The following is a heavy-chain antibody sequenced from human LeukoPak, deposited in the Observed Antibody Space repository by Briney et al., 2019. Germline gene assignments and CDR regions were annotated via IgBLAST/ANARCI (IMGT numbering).Heavy chain of an antibody. CDR3: VKVVVATVAYDAFDI. V-gene: IGHV3-64D*06. CDR2: ISSNGGST. D-gene: IGHD5-12*01. J-gene: IGHJ3*02. CDR1: GFTFSSYA. Sequence: GGSLRLSCAASGFTFSSYAMHWDRQAPGKGLEYVSAISSNGGSTYYADSVKGRFTISRDNSKNTLYLQMSSLRAEDTAVYYCVKVVVATVAYDAFDIWGQGTMVTVSS.